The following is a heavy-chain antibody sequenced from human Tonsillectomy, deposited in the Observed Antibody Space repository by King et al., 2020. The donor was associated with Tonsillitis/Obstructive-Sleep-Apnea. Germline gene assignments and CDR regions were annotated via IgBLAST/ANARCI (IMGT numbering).Heavy chain of an antibody. V-gene: IGHV1-2*02. CDR1: GYTFIGYY. D-gene: IGHD2-15*01. CDR2: IDPNSGGT. J-gene: IGHJ5*02. Sequence: GQLVQSGAEVKKPGASVKVSCKASGYTFIGYYMHRVRQAPGQGLEWMGWIDPNSGGTNYAQKFQGRVTMTRDTSISTVYMELSRLRFDDTAVYYCAREKVVVGTTNYWFDPWGQGTLVTVSS. CDR3: AREKVVVGTTNYWFDP.